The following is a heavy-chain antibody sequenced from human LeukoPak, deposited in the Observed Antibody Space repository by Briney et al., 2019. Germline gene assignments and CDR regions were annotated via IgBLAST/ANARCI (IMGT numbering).Heavy chain of an antibody. CDR3: ARDSASGWYHDY. V-gene: IGHV3-30*02. D-gene: IGHD6-19*01. J-gene: IGHJ4*02. Sequence: GGSLRLSCAASGFTFSSYGMHWVRQAPGKGLEWVAFIRYDGSNKYYADSVKGRFTISRDNSKNTLYLQMNSLRAEDTAVYFCARDSASGWYHDYWGQGTLVTVSS. CDR2: IRYDGSNK. CDR1: GFTFSSYG.